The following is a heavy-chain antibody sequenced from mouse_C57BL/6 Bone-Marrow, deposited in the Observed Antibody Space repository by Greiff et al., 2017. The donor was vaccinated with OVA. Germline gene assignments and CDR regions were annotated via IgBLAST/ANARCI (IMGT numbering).Heavy chain of an antibody. CDR1: GYTFTSYW. CDR3: ARRRYDGYYVG. CDR2: IDPSDSYT. D-gene: IGHD2-3*01. Sequence: QVQLQQPGAELVKPGASVKLSCKASGYTFTSYWMQWVKQRPGQGLEWIGEIDPSDSYTNYNQKFKGKATLTVDTSSSPAYMQLSSLTSEDSAVYYCARRRYDGYYVGWGQGTTLTVSS. V-gene: IGHV1-50*01. J-gene: IGHJ2*01.